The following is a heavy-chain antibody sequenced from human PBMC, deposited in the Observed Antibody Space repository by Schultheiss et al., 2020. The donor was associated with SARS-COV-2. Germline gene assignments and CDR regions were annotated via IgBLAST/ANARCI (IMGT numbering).Heavy chain of an antibody. V-gene: IGHV3-30*18. CDR1: GFTFSSYG. CDR3: AKTRVGSTTSYYLDH. D-gene: IGHD2-2*01. CDR2: ISYDGSNK. J-gene: IGHJ4*02. Sequence: GGSLRLSCAASGFTFSSYGMHWVRQAPGKGLEWVAVISYDGSNKYYADSVKGRFTISRDNSKNTLYLQMNSLRAEDTAVYYCAKTRVGSTTSYYLDHWGQGTLVTVSS.